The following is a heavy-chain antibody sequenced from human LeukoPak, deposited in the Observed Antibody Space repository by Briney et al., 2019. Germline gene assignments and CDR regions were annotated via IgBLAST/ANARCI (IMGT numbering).Heavy chain of an antibody. J-gene: IGHJ4*02. D-gene: IGHD6-13*01. CDR2: INPNSGGT. CDR1: GYTFTGYY. V-gene: IGHV1-2*02. Sequence: ASVKVSCKASGYTFTGYYMHWVRQAPGQGLEWMEWINPNSGGTNYAQKFQGRVTMTRDTSISTAYMELSRLRSDDTAVYYCARDPIAAAPNFDYWGQGTLVTVSS. CDR3: ARDPIAAAPNFDY.